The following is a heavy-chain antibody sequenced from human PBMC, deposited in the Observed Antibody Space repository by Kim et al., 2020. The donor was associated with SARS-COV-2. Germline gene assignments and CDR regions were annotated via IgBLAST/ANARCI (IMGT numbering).Heavy chain of an antibody. Sequence: GGSLRLSCAASRFIFSNYWMSWVRQAPGKGLEWVANLKEDGSENYYVDSVEGRFTISCDNAENSLYLQMNSLRAEDTAVYYCGRDYSDWGQGTLVTVSS. J-gene: IGHJ4*02. CDR2: LKEDGSEN. CDR3: GRDYSD. D-gene: IGHD6-13*01. CDR1: RFIFSNYW. V-gene: IGHV3-7*01.